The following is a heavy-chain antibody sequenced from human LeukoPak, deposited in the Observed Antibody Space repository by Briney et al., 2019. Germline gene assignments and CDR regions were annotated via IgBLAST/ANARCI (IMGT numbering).Heavy chain of an antibody. Sequence: ASVKVFCKACGGTFRSYAISWVRQAPGQGIEWMGRIIPILGIANYAQKFQGRVTITADKSTSTAYMELSSLRSEDTAVYYCARSQVPYSSTSLAFWGQGTLVTVSS. CDR3: ARSQVPYSSTSLAF. CDR2: IIPILGIA. CDR1: GGTFRSYA. V-gene: IGHV1-69*04. D-gene: IGHD6-13*01. J-gene: IGHJ4*02.